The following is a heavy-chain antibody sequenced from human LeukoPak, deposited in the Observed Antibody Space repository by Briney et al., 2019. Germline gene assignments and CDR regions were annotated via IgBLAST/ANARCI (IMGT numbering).Heavy chain of an antibody. CDR1: GYTFTSYG. J-gene: IGHJ4*02. V-gene: IGHV1-18*01. Sequence: GASVKVSCKASGYTFTSYGISWVRQAPGQGLEWMGWISAYNGNTNYAQKLQGRVTMTTDTSTSTACMELRSLRSDDTAVYYCARAYRSLRYFDWLSKPDFDYWGQGTLVTVSS. CDR2: ISAYNGNT. D-gene: IGHD3-9*01. CDR3: ARAYRSLRYFDWLSKPDFDY.